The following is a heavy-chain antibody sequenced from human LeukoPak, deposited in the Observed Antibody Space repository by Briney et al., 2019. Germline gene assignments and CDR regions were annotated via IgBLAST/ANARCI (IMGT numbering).Heavy chain of an antibody. J-gene: IGHJ5*02. CDR2: ISYDGTNK. CDR1: EFSFSTHA. D-gene: IGHD5-12*01. CDR3: AGGSKYNGYDYPSS. V-gene: IGHV3-30*04. Sequence: GGSLRLSCSASEFSFSTHALHWVRQAPGKGLEWVTIISYDGTNKYYADSVKGRFTISRDNFKNTLYLQMNSLGPGDTAVYFCAGGSKYNGYDYPSSWGQGTLVTVSS.